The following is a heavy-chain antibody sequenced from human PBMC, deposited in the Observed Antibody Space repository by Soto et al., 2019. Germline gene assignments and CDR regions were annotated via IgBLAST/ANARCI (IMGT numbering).Heavy chain of an antibody. Sequence: PSETLSLTCTVSGGYISSGDSYWSWICQPPGKGLEWIGSIYYSGITNYNPSLKSRVSMSVDTPKSQLSLNLSPVNAADTAVYYCAGTSSKDYDSSGYPLDYWGQRALDTVSS. V-gene: IGHV4-30-4*01. D-gene: IGHD3-22*01. J-gene: IGHJ4*02. CDR2: IYYSGIT. CDR1: GGYISSGDSY. CDR3: AGTSSKDYDSSGYPLDY.